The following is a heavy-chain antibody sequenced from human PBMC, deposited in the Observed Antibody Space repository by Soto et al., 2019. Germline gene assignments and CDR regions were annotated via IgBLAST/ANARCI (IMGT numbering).Heavy chain of an antibody. J-gene: IGHJ5*02. Sequence: SETLSLTCAVYGGSFSGYYWSWIRQPPGKGLEWIGEINHSGSTNYNPSLKSRVTISVDTSKNQFSLKLSSVTAADTAVYYCARREYQLLRLFDLPNYWFDPWGQGTLVTVSS. D-gene: IGHD2-2*01. V-gene: IGHV4-34*01. CDR2: INHSGST. CDR3: ARREYQLLRLFDLPNYWFDP. CDR1: GGSFSGYY.